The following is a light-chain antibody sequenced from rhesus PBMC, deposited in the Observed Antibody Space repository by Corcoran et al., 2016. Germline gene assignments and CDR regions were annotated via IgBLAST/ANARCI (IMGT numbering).Light chain of an antibody. CDR2: TAS. Sequence: DIQLTQSPSSLSASVGDRVTITCRASENVNNYLHWYQQKPGKAPELLIYTASTLQSGVPSRFSGSGSGTDFTLTISSRQPEDFATYYCQNSYGTPFTFGPGTKLDIK. J-gene: IGKJ3*01. CDR3: QNSYGTPFT. CDR1: ENVNNY. V-gene: IGKV1-74*01.